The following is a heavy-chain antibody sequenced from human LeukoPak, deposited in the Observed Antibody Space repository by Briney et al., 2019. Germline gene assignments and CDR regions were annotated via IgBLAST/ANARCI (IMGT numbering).Heavy chain of an antibody. Sequence: GGSLRLSCAASGFTFSSYWMHWVRQAPGKGLVWVSRINSDGSSKSYADSVKGRFTISRDNAKNTLYLQMNSLRAADTAVYYCARRDSGYYDKAHAFDIWGQGTMVTVSS. D-gene: IGHD3-22*01. CDR3: ARRDSGYYDKAHAFDI. CDR1: GFTFSSYW. V-gene: IGHV3-74*01. J-gene: IGHJ3*02. CDR2: INSDGSSK.